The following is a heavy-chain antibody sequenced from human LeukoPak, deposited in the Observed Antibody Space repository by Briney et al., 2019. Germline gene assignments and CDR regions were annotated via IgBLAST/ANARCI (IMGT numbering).Heavy chain of an antibody. CDR3: ARHRYSSSWYFNYYYYMDV. CDR1: LGSISRYY. V-gene: IGHV4-4*09. D-gene: IGHD6-13*01. Sequence: LETLSLTCTLSLGSISRYYGSWIRQPPGKGLGWIWYIYTSGSTNTMPSLKIRLTIQVDTSKDQFSLKLSSRTAADTDVYYCARHRYSSSWYFNYYYYMDVWGKGTTVTVSS. CDR2: IYTSGST. J-gene: IGHJ6*03.